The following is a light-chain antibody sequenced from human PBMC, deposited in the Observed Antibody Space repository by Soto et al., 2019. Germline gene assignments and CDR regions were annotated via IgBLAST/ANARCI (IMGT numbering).Light chain of an antibody. CDR3: CPYTGNFLYV. J-gene: IGLJ1*01. V-gene: IGLV2-11*01. Sequence: QSALTQPRSVSGSPGQSVTISCTGTRSNVGNYNYVSWYQQHPDKAPKLIIFDVNKRPSGVPDRFSGSKSGNTASLTISGLQAEDEADYYCCPYTGNFLYVFGSGTKLTVL. CDR1: RSNVGNYNY. CDR2: DVN.